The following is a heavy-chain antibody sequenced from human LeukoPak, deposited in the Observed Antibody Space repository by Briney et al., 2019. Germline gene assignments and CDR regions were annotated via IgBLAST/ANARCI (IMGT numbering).Heavy chain of an antibody. J-gene: IGHJ4*02. CDR1: GFTFNSYA. CDR2: IWYDGTNK. D-gene: IGHD3-16*02. Sequence: GGSLRLSCAASGFTFNSYAMHWVRQAPGKGLEWVAVIWYDGTNKYYTDSVKGRFTLSRDNSKNTLYLQMNSLRAEDTAVYYCAKDPVVWGSYRYTPFDYWGQGTLVTVSS. CDR3: AKDPVVWGSYRYTPFDY. V-gene: IGHV3-33*06.